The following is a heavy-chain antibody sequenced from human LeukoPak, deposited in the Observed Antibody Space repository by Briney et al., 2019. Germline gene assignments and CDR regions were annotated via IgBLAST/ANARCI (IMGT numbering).Heavy chain of an antibody. V-gene: IGHV5-51*01. J-gene: IGHJ4*02. CDR3: ATTGYSSHWEYY. CDR2: INPGRSET. Sequence: GESPKISCKVSGYSLTSYWIGWARQMPGKGLEWMGIINPGRSETQYSPSFQGQVTISVDKSITTAYLQWSSLEVSDTAMYYCATTGYSSHWEYYWGQGTLVTVSS. D-gene: IGHD6-13*01. CDR1: GYSLTSYW.